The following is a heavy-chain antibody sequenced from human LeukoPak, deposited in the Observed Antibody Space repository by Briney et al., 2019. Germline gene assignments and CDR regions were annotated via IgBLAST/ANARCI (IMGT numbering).Heavy chain of an antibody. CDR3: AKRPRSSSSFSDY. CDR2: ISGSGGST. V-gene: IGHV3-23*01. CDR1: GFTFSSYA. J-gene: IGHJ4*02. D-gene: IGHD6-6*01. Sequence: PGGSLRLSCADSGFTFSSYAMSWVRQAPGKGLEWVSAISGSGGSTYYADSVKGRFTISRDNSKNTLYLQMNSLRAEDTAVYYCAKRPRSSSSFSDYWGQGTLVTVSS.